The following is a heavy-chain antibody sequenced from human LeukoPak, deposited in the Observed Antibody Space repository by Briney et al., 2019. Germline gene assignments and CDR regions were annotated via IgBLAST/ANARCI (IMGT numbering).Heavy chain of an antibody. CDR1: GGSMSSYY. CDR3: ARDGGRGGDDAFDI. D-gene: IGHD2-21*02. Sequence: KPSETLSLTCTVSGGSMSSYYWGWIRQPAGKGLEWIGRFITGGSTIYNPSLKGRVTMSVDTSKNQLSLKLSSVTAADTAVYYCARDGGRGGDDAFDIWGQGTMVTVSS. J-gene: IGHJ3*02. CDR2: FITGGST. V-gene: IGHV4-4*07.